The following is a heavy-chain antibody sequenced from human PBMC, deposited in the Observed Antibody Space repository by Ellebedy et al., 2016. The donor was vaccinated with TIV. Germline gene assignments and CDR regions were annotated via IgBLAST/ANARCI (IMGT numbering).Heavy chain of an antibody. CDR2: ISAYNGNT. J-gene: IGHJ4*02. Sequence: ASVKVSXXASGYTFTGYYMHWVRQAPGQGLEWMGWISAYNGNTNYAQKLQGRVTMTTDTSTSTAYMELRSLRSDDTAVYYCARVPIPVLWFGEPPGRYWGQGTLVTVSS. D-gene: IGHD3-10*01. CDR1: GYTFTGYY. CDR3: ARVPIPVLWFGEPPGRY. V-gene: IGHV1-18*04.